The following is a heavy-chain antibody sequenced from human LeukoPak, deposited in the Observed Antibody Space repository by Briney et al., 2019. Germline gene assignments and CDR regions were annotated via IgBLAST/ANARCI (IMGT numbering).Heavy chain of an antibody. CDR3: ARRQYRSSWYYLDY. CDR2: ISGSGGST. Sequence: GGSLRLSCAASGFTFSSYAMSWVRQAPGKGLEWVSAISGSGGSTYYAASVKGRFTISRDNAKNTLYLQMNTLRAEDTTVYYCARRQYRSSWYYLDYWGQGTLVTVSS. D-gene: IGHD6-13*01. J-gene: IGHJ4*02. V-gene: IGHV3-23*01. CDR1: GFTFSSYA.